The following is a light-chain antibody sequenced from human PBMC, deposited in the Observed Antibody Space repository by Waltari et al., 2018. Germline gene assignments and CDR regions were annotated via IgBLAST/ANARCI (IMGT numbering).Light chain of an antibody. CDR2: ASS. V-gene: IGKV3-20*01. Sequence: IVLTQATGTLSLSPGGRATLSCRASQNIGHYLAWYQQKPSQAPRLPIYASSTRATGIPDRFSGSGSGADFSLTITGLEPDDFAVYYCQHHFRLPATFGQGTKV. J-gene: IGKJ1*01. CDR1: QNIGHY. CDR3: QHHFRLPAT.